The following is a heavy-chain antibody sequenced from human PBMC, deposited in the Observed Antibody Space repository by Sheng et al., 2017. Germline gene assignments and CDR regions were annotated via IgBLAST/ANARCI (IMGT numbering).Heavy chain of an antibody. Sequence: QVQLVQSGAEVKKPGSSVKVSCKASGGTFSSYAISWVRQAPGQGLEWMGGIIPIFGTANYTQKFQGRVTITADESTSTAYMELSSLRSEDTAVYYCASVHRLGIAAAATDYWGQGTLVTVSS. J-gene: IGHJ4*02. CDR2: IIPIFGTA. D-gene: IGHD6-13*01. CDR1: GGTFSSYA. V-gene: IGHV1-69*13. CDR3: ASVHRLGIAAAATDY.